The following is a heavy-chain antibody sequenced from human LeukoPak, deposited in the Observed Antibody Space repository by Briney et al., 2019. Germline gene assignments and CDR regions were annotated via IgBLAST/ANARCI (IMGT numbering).Heavy chain of an antibody. CDR1: AFTFSSYG. CDR3: AKDRWDGGNSFMDY. J-gene: IGHJ4*02. D-gene: IGHD4-23*01. Sequence: GGSLRLSCAASAFTFSSYGMHWVRQAPGKGLEWVAVISCDGSNKYYTDSVKGRFTISRDNSKDTLYLQMNSLRAEDTAVYYCAKDRWDGGNSFMDYWGQGTLVTVSS. CDR2: ISCDGSNK. V-gene: IGHV3-30*18.